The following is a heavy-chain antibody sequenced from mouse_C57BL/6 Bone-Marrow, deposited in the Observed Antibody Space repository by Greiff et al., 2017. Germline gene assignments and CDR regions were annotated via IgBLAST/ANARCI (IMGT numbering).Heavy chain of an antibody. Sequence: EVQLQESVAELVRPGASVKLSCTASGFNIKNTYMHWVQQRPEQGLEWIGRIDPANGNTKYAPKFQGKATITADTANNTAYLQLSSRTSEDTAIYYYARIYTVVGYFDYWGQGTTLTVSS. CDR3: ARIYTVVGYFDY. J-gene: IGHJ2*01. CDR1: GFNIKNTY. D-gene: IGHD1-1*01. V-gene: IGHV14-3*01. CDR2: IDPANGNT.